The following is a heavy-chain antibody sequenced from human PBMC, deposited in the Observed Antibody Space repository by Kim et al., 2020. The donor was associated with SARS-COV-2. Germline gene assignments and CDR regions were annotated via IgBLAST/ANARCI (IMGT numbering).Heavy chain of an antibody. J-gene: IGHJ6*02. Sequence: ASVKVSCKASHYTFTDYGISWVRQAPGQGLEWMGWISVYNGDIKYAQKFQGRVTVSTETSTSTAYMELRSLRSDDTAMYYCARDASKYCSRTSCYSGYYYYGMDVWGQGTTVTVS. V-gene: IGHV1-18*04. CDR1: HYTFTDYG. CDR2: ISVYNGDI. D-gene: IGHD2-2*02. CDR3: ARDASKYCSRTSCYSGYYYYGMDV.